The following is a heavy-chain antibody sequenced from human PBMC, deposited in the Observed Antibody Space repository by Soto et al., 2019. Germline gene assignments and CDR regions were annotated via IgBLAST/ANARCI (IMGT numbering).Heavy chain of an antibody. D-gene: IGHD6-13*01. J-gene: IGHJ6*03. V-gene: IGHV1-18*01. CDR1: GYTFTSYG. CDR3: ARASTAAAGTGYYYYMDY. Sequence: QVQLVQSGAEVKKPGASVKVSCKASGYTFTSYGIIWVRQAPGHGLEWMGWISAYNGNTNYAQKHQGRVTMTTDTSTSTAYMELRSLRSDDTAVYYCARASTAAAGTGYYYYMDYWGKGTTVTGSS. CDR2: ISAYNGNT.